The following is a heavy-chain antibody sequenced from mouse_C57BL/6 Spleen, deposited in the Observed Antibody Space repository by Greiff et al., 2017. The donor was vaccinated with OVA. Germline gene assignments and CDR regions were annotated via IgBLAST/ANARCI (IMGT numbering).Heavy chain of an antibody. CDR1: GYAFSSSW. J-gene: IGHJ1*03. D-gene: IGHD2-1*01. V-gene: IGHV1-82*01. CDR3: AREYYGNRYFDV. Sequence: VMLVESGPELVKPGASVKISCKASGYAFSSSWMNWVKQRPGKGLEWIGRIYPGDGDTNYNGKFKGKATLTADKSSSTAYMQLSSLTSEDSAVYFCAREYYGNRYFDVWGTGTTVTVSS. CDR2: IYPGDGDT.